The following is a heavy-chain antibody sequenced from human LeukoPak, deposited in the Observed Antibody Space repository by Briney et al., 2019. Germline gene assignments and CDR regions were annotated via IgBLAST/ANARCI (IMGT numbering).Heavy chain of an antibody. CDR3: AQIVDSATAC. Sequence: GGSLRLSCAASGFTLRNYGMSWVRQAPGKGLEWVSAIGGYGTTTYYADSVKGRFTISRDNSKNAMYLQMNSLRAENTAIYYCAQIVDSATACWGQGTLVTVSS. D-gene: IGHD3-22*01. V-gene: IGHV3-23*01. J-gene: IGHJ4*02. CDR1: GFTLRNYG. CDR2: IGGYGTTT.